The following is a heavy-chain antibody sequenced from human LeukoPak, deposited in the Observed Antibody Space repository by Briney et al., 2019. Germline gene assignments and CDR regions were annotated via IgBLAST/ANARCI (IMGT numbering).Heavy chain of an antibody. CDR2: IYYSGST. CDR3: ASSVAVSPSGYYGMDV. D-gene: IGHD6-19*01. Sequence: SETLSLACSVSGGSISSSNYHWGWIRQPPGKGLEWIGSIYYSGSTYHNPSLKSRLTISVDMSKNQFSLKLSSVTAADTAVYYCASSVAVSPSGYYGMDVWGQGTTVTVSS. CDR1: GGSISSSNYH. J-gene: IGHJ6*02. V-gene: IGHV4-39*01.